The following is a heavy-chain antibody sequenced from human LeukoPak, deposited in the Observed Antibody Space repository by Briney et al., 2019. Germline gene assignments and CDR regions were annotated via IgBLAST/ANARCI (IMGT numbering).Heavy chain of an antibody. CDR2: IYNSGSA. CDR1: GGSISNYY. J-gene: IGHJ4*01. V-gene: IGHV4-59*01. D-gene: IGHD4-17*01. CDR3: ARGSSAPTVTPFDY. Sequence: PSETLSLTCTVSGGSISNYYWSWIRQPPGKGLEWTGYIYNSGSANYNPSLKSRVTISVDTSKNQFSLRLSSVTAADTAVYYCARGSSAPTVTPFDYWGHGTLVTVS.